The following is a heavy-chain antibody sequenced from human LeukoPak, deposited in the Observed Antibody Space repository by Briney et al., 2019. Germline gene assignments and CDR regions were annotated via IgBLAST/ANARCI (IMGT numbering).Heavy chain of an antibody. Sequence: GGSLRLSCAASGFTFSSYAMNWVRQAPGKGLEWVSVISGGGGTTYYADSVKGRFTISRDNSKNTLYLQMNSLRAVDTAVYYCAKGGYYYDSSGLDYWGQGTLVTVSS. CDR1: GFTFSSYA. CDR3: AKGGYYYDSSGLDY. D-gene: IGHD3-22*01. V-gene: IGHV3-23*01. J-gene: IGHJ4*02. CDR2: ISGGGGTT.